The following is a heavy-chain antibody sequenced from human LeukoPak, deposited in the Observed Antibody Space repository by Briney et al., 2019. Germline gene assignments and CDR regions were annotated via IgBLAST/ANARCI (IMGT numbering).Heavy chain of an antibody. CDR3: ARDVPVEMTVSGYFDF. CDR2: IIPIFGSP. D-gene: IGHD5-24*01. Sequence: SVKVSCKASGDTFSSYAISWVRHAPGQGLEWMGGIIPIFGSPNYAQRFQGRVTITADKSTSTAYMELSSLTYEDTAVYYCARDVPVEMTVSGYFDFWGQGTLVTVSS. V-gene: IGHV1-69*06. CDR1: GDTFSSYA. J-gene: IGHJ4*02.